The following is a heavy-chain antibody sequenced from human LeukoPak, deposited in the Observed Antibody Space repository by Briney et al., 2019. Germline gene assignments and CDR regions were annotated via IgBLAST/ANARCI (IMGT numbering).Heavy chain of an antibody. V-gene: IGHV3-49*04. J-gene: IGHJ4*02. D-gene: IGHD5-18*01. CDR3: TSYSYGFF. CDR1: GFTFSNAW. CDR2: IRSKAYGGTT. Sequence: GGSLRLSCAASGFTFSNAWMSWVRQAPGKGLEWVGFIRSKAYGGTTEYAASVKGRFTISRDDSKSIAYLQMNSLKTEDTAVYYCTSYSYGFFWGQGTLVTVSS.